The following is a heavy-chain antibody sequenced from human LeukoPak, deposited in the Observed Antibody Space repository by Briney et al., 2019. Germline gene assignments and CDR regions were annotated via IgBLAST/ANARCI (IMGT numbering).Heavy chain of an antibody. CDR2: IIPILGIA. Sequence: SVKVSCKASGGTFSSYAISWVRQAPGQGLEWMGRIIPILGIANYAQKFQGRVTITADKSTSTAYMELRSLRSEDTAVYYCARTYYYDSSGYLPFDYWGQGTLVTVSS. D-gene: IGHD3-22*01. V-gene: IGHV1-69*04. CDR1: GGTFSSYA. CDR3: ARTYYYDSSGYLPFDY. J-gene: IGHJ4*02.